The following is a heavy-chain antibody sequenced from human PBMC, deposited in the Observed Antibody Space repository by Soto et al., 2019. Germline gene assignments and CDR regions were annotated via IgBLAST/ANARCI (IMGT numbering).Heavy chain of an antibody. CDR1: GGSISSSSYY. Sequence: QLQLQESGPGLVKPSETLSLTCTVSGGSISSSSYYWGWIRQPPGKGLEWIGSIYYSGSTYYNPSLKSRVTISVDTSKNQFYLKLSSVTAADTAVYYCLMLRGATAYYWGQETLVTVSS. CDR3: LMLRGATAYY. CDR2: IYYSGST. V-gene: IGHV4-39*01. D-gene: IGHD3-10*01. J-gene: IGHJ4*02.